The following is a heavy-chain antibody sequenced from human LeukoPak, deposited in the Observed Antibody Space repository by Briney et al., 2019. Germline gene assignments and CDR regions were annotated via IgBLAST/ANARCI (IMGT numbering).Heavy chain of an antibody. V-gene: IGHV3-30*18. D-gene: IGHD4-17*01. CDR3: AKLQMTTVTTSSDAFDI. Sequence: GGSLRLSCAASGFTFSSYGMHWVRQAPGKGLEWVAVISYDGSNKYYADSVKGRFTISRDNSKNTLYLQMNSLRAEDTAVYYCAKLQMTTVTTSSDAFDIWGQGTMVTVSS. CDR1: GFTFSSYG. J-gene: IGHJ3*02. CDR2: ISYDGSNK.